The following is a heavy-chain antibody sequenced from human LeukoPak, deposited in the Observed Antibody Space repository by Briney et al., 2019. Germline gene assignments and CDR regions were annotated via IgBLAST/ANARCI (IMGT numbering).Heavy chain of an antibody. V-gene: IGHV3-30*18. CDR1: GFTFSSYG. CDR2: ISYDGSNK. CDR3: AKDVDLYYDSSGYSLYFDY. D-gene: IGHD3-22*01. Sequence: GGSLRLSCAASGFTFSSYGMHWVRQAPGKGLEWVAVISYDGSNKYYADSVKGRFTISRDNSKNTLYLQMNSLRAEDTAVYYCAKDVDLYYDSSGYSLYFDYWGQGTLVTVSS. J-gene: IGHJ4*02.